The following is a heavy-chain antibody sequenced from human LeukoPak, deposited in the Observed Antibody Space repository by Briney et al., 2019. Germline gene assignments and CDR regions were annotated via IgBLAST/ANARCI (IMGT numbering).Heavy chain of an antibody. CDR2: IGTAGDT. D-gene: IGHD2-21*02. CDR3: AKDGVCGGDCYSEYYYYGMDV. J-gene: IGHJ6*02. Sequence: GGSLRLSCAASGFTFSSYDMHWVRQATGKGLEWVSAIGTAGDTYYPGSVKGRFTISRDNAKNSLYLQMNSLRAEDTALYYCAKDGVCGGDCYSEYYYYGMDVWGQGTTVTVSS. CDR1: GFTFSSYD. V-gene: IGHV3-13*01.